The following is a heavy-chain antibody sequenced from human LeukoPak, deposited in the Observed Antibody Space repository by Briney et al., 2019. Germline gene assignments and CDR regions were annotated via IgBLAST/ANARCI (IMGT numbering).Heavy chain of an antibody. J-gene: IGHJ5*02. CDR3: ARNDGRGFDP. Sequence: ETLSLTCTVSGGSISSYYWSWIRQPPGKGLEWIGYIYYSGSTNYNPSLKSRVTISVDTSKNQFSLKLSSVTAADTAVYYCARNDGRGFDPWGQGTLVTVSS. CDR2: IYYSGST. D-gene: IGHD1-1*01. CDR1: GGSISSYY. V-gene: IGHV4-59*12.